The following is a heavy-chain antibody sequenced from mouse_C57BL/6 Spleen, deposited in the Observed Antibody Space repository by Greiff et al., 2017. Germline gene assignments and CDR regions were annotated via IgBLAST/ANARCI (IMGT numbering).Heavy chain of an antibody. CDR2: ISSGSSTI. J-gene: IGHJ1*03. V-gene: IGHV5-17*01. Sequence: EVQRVESGGGLVKPGGSLKLSCAASGFTFSDYGMHWVRQAPEKGLEWVAYISSGSSTIYYADTVKGRFTISRDNAKNTLFLQMTSLRSEDTAMYYCAMDYYHRYFDVWGTGTTVTVSS. CDR3: AMDYYHRYFDV. D-gene: IGHD1-1*01. CDR1: GFTFSDYG.